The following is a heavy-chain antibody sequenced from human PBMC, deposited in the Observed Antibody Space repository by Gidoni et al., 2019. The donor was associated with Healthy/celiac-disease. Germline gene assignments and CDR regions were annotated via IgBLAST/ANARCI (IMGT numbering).Heavy chain of an antibody. D-gene: IGHD2-2*01. CDR2: ISSSSSYI. J-gene: IGHJ4*01. Sequence: EVQLVEYGGGLVKPGGSRRLSGAASGLDVSSYSMNWVRQAPGKGLEWVSSISSSSSYIYYADSVKGRFTISIDNAKNSLYRQMISLRAEDTAVYYCARLRYCSSTSCYLLDYWGHGPLVTVSA. CDR3: ARLRYCSSTSCYLLDY. V-gene: IGHV3-21*01. CDR1: GLDVSSYS.